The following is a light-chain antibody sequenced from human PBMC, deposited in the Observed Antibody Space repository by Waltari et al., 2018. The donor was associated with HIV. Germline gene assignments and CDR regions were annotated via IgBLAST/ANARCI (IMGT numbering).Light chain of an antibody. V-gene: IGKV1-NL1*01. J-gene: IGKJ2*01. CDR3: QQYYSTPLYT. Sequence: DIQMTQSPSSLSASVGDRVTITCRASQGISNSLAWYQQKPGKAAELLLYAASRLESGVPSRFSGSGAGTDYTLTISSLQPEDFATYYCQQYYSTPLYTFGQGTKLEIK. CDR2: AAS. CDR1: QGISNS.